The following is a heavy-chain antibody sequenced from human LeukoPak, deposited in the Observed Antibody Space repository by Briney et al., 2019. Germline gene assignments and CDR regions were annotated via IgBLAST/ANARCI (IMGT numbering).Heavy chain of an antibody. CDR2: IYYSGST. CDR3: ARHPRKTYTWKYYFDY. D-gene: IGHD1-20*01. Sequence: PSETLSLTCTVSGGSISSSSYYWGWIRQPSGKGLEWIGSIYYSGSTYYNPSLKSRVTISVDTSKNQFSLKLSSVTAADTAVYYCARHPRKTYTWKYYFDYWGQGTLVTVSS. V-gene: IGHV4-39*01. J-gene: IGHJ4*02. CDR1: GGSISSSSYY.